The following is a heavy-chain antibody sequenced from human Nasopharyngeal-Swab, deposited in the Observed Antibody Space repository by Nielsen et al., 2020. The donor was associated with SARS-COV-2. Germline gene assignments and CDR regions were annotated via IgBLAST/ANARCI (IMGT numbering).Heavy chain of an antibody. CDR3: TKGDSPVETALGDPRKDAFDL. V-gene: IGHV3-9*01. J-gene: IGHJ3*01. CDR2: ITWNSGTI. CDR1: GFTFDDYS. Sequence: GGSLRLSCVASGFTFDDYSMNWVRQIPGTGLEWVSGITWNSGTIGYADSVRGRFTISRDNAKNSVYLQMNSLRPEDTALYYCTKGDSPVETALGDPRKDAFDLWGQGTMVTVSS. D-gene: IGHD5-18*01.